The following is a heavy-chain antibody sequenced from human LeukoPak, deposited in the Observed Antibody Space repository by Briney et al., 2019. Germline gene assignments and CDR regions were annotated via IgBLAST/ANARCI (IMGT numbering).Heavy chain of an antibody. D-gene: IGHD2/OR15-2a*01. CDR1: GFTFSDFD. CDR3: AKNGGYYFY. J-gene: IGHJ4*02. Sequence: LGGSLRLSCAASGFTFSDFDMTWVRQSPGKGLEWVATISPTGVNTYYADSVKGRFSISRDNSNDTLYLQMNTLRAEDTATYYCAKNGGYYFYWGLGTLVIVSS. V-gene: IGHV3-23*01. CDR2: ISPTGVNT.